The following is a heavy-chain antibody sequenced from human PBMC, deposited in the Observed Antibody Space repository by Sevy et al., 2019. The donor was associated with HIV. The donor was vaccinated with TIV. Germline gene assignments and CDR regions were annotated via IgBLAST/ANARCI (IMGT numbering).Heavy chain of an antibody. CDR1: GFTFSSYA. Sequence: GGSLRLSCAASGFTFSSYAMSWVQQAPGKGLEWVSAISGSGGNTYYADSVKGRFTISRDNSKNTLYLQMNSLRAEDTAVYYCAKRPIVVVVAASPLDYWGQGTLVTVSS. J-gene: IGHJ4*02. V-gene: IGHV3-23*01. D-gene: IGHD2-15*01. CDR3: AKRPIVVVVAASPLDY. CDR2: ISGSGGNT.